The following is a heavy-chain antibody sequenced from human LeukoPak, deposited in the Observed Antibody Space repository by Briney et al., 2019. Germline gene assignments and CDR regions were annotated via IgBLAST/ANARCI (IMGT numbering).Heavy chain of an antibody. D-gene: IGHD3-16*02. V-gene: IGHV3-21*01. J-gene: IGHJ4*02. Sequence: PGGSLRLSCAASGFTFSSYSMNWVRQAPGKGLEWVSSISSSSYIYYADSVKGRFTISRDNAKNSLYLQMNSLRAEDTAVYYCARDSSTRLGELSLYQDLDYWGQGTLVTVSS. CDR2: ISSSSYI. CDR1: GFTFSSYS. CDR3: ARDSSTRLGELSLYQDLDY.